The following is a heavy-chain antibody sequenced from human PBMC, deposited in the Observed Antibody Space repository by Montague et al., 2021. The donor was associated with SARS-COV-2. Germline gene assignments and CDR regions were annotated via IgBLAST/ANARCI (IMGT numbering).Heavy chain of an antibody. V-gene: IGHV4-59*08. D-gene: IGHD3-3*01. CDR2: IYYSGST. CDR3: ARQRRYQLPITIFGVVMADAFDI. Sequence: SETLSLTCTVSGGSISSYYWSWIRLPPGKGLEWIGYIYYSGSTNXNPSLKSRVTISVDTSKNQFSLKLSSVTAADTAVYYCARQRRYQLPITIFGVVMADAFDIWGQGTMVTVSS. CDR1: GGSISSYY. J-gene: IGHJ3*02.